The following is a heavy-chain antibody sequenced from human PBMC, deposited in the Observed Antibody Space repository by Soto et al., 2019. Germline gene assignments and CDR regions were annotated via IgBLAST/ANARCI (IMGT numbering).Heavy chain of an antibody. D-gene: IGHD6-19*01. CDR3: ARGPGIAVAGTPTAALGRAFDI. CDR1: GVSFSGYY. CDR2: INHSGST. V-gene: IGHV4-34*01. Sequence: SETLSLTCAVYGVSFSGYYWSWIRQPPGKGLEWIGEINHSGSTNYNPSLKSRVTISVDTSKNQFSLKLSSVTAADTAVYYCARGPGIAVAGTPTAALGRAFDIWGQGTMVTVSS. J-gene: IGHJ3*02.